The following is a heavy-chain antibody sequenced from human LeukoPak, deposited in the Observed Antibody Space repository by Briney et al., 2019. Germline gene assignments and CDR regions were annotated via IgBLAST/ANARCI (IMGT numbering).Heavy chain of an antibody. CDR1: GGTFSSYA. Sequence: ASVKVSCKASGGTFSSYAISWVRQAPGQGLEWMGGIIPIFGTANYAQKFQGRVTITADESTSTAYMELSSLRSEDTAVYYCARAQTGTRARGPFDHWGQETLVTVSS. CDR3: ARAQTGTRARGPFDH. D-gene: IGHD1-1*01. J-gene: IGHJ4*02. CDR2: IIPIFGTA. V-gene: IGHV1-69*01.